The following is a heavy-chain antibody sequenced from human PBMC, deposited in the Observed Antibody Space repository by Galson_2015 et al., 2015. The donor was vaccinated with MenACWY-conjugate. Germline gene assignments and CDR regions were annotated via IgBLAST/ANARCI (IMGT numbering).Heavy chain of an antibody. CDR3: ARRHCSRGSCLFHC. CDR1: GGSISSYY. V-gene: IGHV4-59*08. CDR2: IYYSGTT. Sequence: ETLSLACPVSGGSISSYYLSWIRRPPGTGLEWIGYIYYSGTTKYNPSLKSRVTISADTSKTQFSLRLNSVTAADTAVYYCARRHCSRGSCLFHCWGQGSLVTVSP. D-gene: IGHD2-15*01. J-gene: IGHJ4*02.